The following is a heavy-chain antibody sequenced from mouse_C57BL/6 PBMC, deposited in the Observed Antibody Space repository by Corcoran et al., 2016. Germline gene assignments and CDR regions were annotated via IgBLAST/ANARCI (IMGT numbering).Heavy chain of an antibody. CDR2: INPNNGGT. J-gene: IGHJ3*01. D-gene: IGHD3-2*02. CDR3: AREMAAQATVSWFAY. V-gene: IGHV1-26*01. Sequence: EVQLQQSGPELVKPGASVKISCKASGYTFPDYYMNWVKQSHGKSLEWIGDINPNNGGTSYNQKFKGKATLTVDKSSSTAYMELRSLTSEDSAVYYCAREMAAQATVSWFAYWGQGTLVTVSA. CDR1: GYTFPDYY.